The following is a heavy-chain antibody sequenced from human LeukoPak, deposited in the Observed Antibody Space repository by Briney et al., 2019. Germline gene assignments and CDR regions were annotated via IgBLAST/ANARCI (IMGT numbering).Heavy chain of an antibody. J-gene: IGHJ5*02. CDR1: GYTFTGYY. Sequence: ASVKVSCKASGYTFTGYYMHWVRQAPGQGLEWMGRINPNSGGTHYAQKFQGRVTMTRDTSIRTAYMELNRLRSDDTAVYSCARGGGVSRTTVYRLFDPWGQGTLVTVSS. V-gene: IGHV1-2*06. D-gene: IGHD3-16*01. CDR2: INPNSGGT. CDR3: ARGGGVSRTTVYRLFDP.